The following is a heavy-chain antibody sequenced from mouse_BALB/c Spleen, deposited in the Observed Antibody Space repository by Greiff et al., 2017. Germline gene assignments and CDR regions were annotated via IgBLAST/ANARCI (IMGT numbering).Heavy chain of an antibody. CDR1: GFTFSSYY. V-gene: IGHV5-6-2*01. CDR2: INSNGGST. CDR3: ARVNEGYYYAMDY. Sequence: EVKLVESGGGLVKLGGSLKLSCAASGFTFSSYYMSWVRQTPEKRLELVAAINSNGGSTYYPDTVKGRFTISRDNAKNTLYLQMSSLKSEDTALYYCARVNEGYYYAMDYWGQGTSVTVSS. J-gene: IGHJ4*01.